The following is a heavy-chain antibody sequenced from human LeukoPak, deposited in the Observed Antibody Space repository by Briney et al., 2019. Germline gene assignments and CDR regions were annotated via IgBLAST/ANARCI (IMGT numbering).Heavy chain of an antibody. Sequence: GGSLRLSCAASGFTFSSYGMHWVRQAPGKGLEWVAVIWYDGSNKYYADSVKGRFTISRDNSKNTLYLQMNSLRAEDTAVYYCARGYGPYDILTGSEAWFDYWGQGTLVTVSS. V-gene: IGHV3-33*01. CDR1: GFTFSSYG. CDR3: ARGYGPYDILTGSEAWFDY. J-gene: IGHJ4*02. CDR2: IWYDGSNK. D-gene: IGHD3-9*01.